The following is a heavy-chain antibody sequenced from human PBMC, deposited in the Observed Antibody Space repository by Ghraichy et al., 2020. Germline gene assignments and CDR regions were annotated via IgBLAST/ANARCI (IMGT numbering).Heavy chain of an antibody. CDR1: GGSISSYY. J-gene: IGHJ4*02. D-gene: IGHD6-13*01. Sequence: SETLSLTCTVSGGSISSYYWSWIRQPPGKGLEWIGYIYYSGSTNYNPSLKSRVTISVDTSKNQFSLKLSSVTAADTAVYYCARTPRIAAAGLYFDYWGQGTLVTVSS. CDR3: ARTPRIAAAGLYFDY. CDR2: IYYSGST. V-gene: IGHV4-59*01.